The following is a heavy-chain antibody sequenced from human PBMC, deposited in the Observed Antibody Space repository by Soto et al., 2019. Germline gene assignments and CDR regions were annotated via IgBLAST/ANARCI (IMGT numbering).Heavy chain of an antibody. V-gene: IGHV3-7*01. CDR1: GFTFSSYW. Sequence: GGSLRLSCADSGFTFSSYWMSWVRQAPGQGLEWVANVKYDGSQTYYVGSVKGRFTISRDNAKNSLYLQMNSLRAEDTAVYYCTRDFQGPLDYGMDVWGQGTAVTVSS. CDR2: VKYDGSQT. D-gene: IGHD1-1*01. CDR3: TRDFQGPLDYGMDV. J-gene: IGHJ6*02.